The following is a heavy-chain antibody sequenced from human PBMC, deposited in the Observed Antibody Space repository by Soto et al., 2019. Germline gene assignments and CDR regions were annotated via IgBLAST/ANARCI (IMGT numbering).Heavy chain of an antibody. CDR3: ARKPQFNNGGYHFDY. CDR2: IYPGDSDT. D-gene: IGHD5-18*01. V-gene: IGHV5-51*03. CDR1: GYSFTTYW. J-gene: IGHJ4*02. Sequence: EVQLVQSGAEVKKPGESLKISCKGSGYSFTTYWIGWVRQMPGKGLEWMGIIYPGDSDTRYSPSFQGQVTISADKSISTAYLQWSSLEASDTAMYYCARKPQFNNGGYHFDYWGQGTLVTVSS.